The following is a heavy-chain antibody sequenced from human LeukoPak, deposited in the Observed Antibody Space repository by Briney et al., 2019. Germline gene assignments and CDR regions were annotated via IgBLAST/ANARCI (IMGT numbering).Heavy chain of an antibody. CDR2: ISGSGGST. Sequence: GGSLRLSCAASGFTFSNYAMSWDRQALGKGLEWVSAISGSGGSTYYADSVKGRFTISRDNSKNTLYLQMNSLRAEDTAVYYCAKNRISGWETEDDYWGQGTLVTVSS. D-gene: IGHD6-19*01. V-gene: IGHV3-23*01. J-gene: IGHJ4*02. CDR3: AKNRISGWETEDDY. CDR1: GFTFSNYA.